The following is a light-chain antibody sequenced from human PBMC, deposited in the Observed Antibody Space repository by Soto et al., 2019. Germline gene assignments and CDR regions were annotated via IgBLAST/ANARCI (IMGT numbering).Light chain of an antibody. CDR1: QSIRSW. CDR2: DAS. CDR3: QQYNDYPYT. Sequence: DIQMTQSPSTLSASVGDRVTLTCRASQSIRSWLAWYQQKPGKAPNLLIYDASSLESGVASRFSGSGSGTEFTLTISSLRPDDFATYYCQQYNDYPYTFGQGTKLEIK. J-gene: IGKJ2*01. V-gene: IGKV1-5*01.